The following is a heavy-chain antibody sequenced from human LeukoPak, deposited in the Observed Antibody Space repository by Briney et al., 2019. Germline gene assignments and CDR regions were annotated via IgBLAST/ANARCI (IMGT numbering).Heavy chain of an antibody. J-gene: IGHJ4*02. Sequence: ASVKVSCKASGNTFTGYYMHWVRQAPGQGLEWMGWINPNSGGTNYAQKFQGRVTMTRDTSISTAYMELSRLRSDDTAVYYCARGPEYGGTIDYWGQGTLVTVSS. D-gene: IGHD4-23*01. CDR2: INPNSGGT. CDR1: GNTFTGYY. CDR3: ARGPEYGGTIDY. V-gene: IGHV1-2*02.